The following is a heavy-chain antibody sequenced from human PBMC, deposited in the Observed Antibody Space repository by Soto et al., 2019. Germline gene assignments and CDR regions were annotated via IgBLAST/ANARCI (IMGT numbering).Heavy chain of an antibody. Sequence: GGSLSLSCAASGFTFSSYAMSWVRQAPGKGLEWVSAISGSGGSTYYADSVKGRFTISRDNSKNTLYLQMNSLRAEDTAVYYCAKDRNQYSYGYYYFDYWGQGTLVTVSS. CDR1: GFTFSSYA. D-gene: IGHD5-18*01. V-gene: IGHV3-23*01. CDR3: AKDRNQYSYGYYYFDY. J-gene: IGHJ4*02. CDR2: ISGSGGST.